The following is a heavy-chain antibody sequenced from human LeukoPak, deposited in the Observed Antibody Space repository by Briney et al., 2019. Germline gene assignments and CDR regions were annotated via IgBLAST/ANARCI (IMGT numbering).Heavy chain of an antibody. CDR1: GFTFSDYS. CDR2: VNSNSKTI. J-gene: IGHJ5*02. V-gene: IGHV3-48*01. D-gene: IGHD6-13*01. CDR3: AGRSINWYRGNNWFDP. Sequence: GSLRLSCAVSGFTFSDYSMNWVRQAPGKGLECISYVNSNSKTIWYADSVKGRFTVSRDNAKNSLYLQMNSLRVEDTAVYYCAGRSINWYRGNNWFDPWGQGTLVTVSS.